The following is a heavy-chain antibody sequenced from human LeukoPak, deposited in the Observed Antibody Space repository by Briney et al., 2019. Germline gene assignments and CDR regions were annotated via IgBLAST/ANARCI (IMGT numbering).Heavy chain of an antibody. D-gene: IGHD3-10*01. J-gene: IGHJ5*02. V-gene: IGHV1-46*01. CDR1: GYTITGYY. CDR3: ARNRITMVRGVINWFDP. CDR2: INPSGGGT. Sequence: ASVKVSCKASGYTITGYYMHWVRQAPGQGLEWMGIINPSGGGTSYAQKFQGRVTMTRDTSTSTVYMELSSLRSEDTAVYYCARNRITMVRGVINWFDPWGQGTLVTVSS.